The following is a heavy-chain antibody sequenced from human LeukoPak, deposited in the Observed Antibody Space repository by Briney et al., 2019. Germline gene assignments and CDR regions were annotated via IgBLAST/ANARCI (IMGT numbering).Heavy chain of an antibody. CDR2: ISGSDGST. CDR1: GFTFSSYA. Sequence: GGSLRLSCAASGFTFSSYAMSWVRQAPGKGLEWVSGISGSDGSTNYADSVKGRFTISRDNSKNTLYLEMNSLRPDDTAIYYCAKVVGGSPPQPFEYWGQGTLLTVTS. V-gene: IGHV3-23*01. J-gene: IGHJ4*02. CDR3: AKVVGGSPPQPFEY. D-gene: IGHD1-26*01.